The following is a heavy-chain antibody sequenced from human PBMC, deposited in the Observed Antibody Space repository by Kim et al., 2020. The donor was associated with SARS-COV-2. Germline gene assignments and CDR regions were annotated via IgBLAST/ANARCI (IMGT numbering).Heavy chain of an antibody. V-gene: IGHV1-3*01. CDR1: GYTFTSYA. D-gene: IGHD4-17*01. Sequence: ASVKVSCKASGYTFTSYAIHWVRQAPGQRLEWMGWINAGNGNTKYSQKFQGRVTITRDTSASTAYMELSSLRSEDTAVYYCAREGNYGDKHYYYYGMDVWGQGTTVTVSS. J-gene: IGHJ6*02. CDR3: AREGNYGDKHYYYYGMDV. CDR2: INAGNGNT.